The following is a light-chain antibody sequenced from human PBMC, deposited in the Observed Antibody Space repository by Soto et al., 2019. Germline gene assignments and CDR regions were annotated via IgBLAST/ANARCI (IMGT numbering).Light chain of an antibody. CDR2: EVS. CDR1: SSDVGGYNY. J-gene: IGLJ1*01. Sequence: SVLAQPPSASGSPGQSVTISCTGTSSDVGGYNYVSWYQQHPGKAPKLMIYEVSKRPSGVPDRFSGSKSGNTASLTVSGLQAEDEADYYCSSYAGSNIYVFGNGTKVXVL. CDR3: SSYAGSNIYV. V-gene: IGLV2-8*01.